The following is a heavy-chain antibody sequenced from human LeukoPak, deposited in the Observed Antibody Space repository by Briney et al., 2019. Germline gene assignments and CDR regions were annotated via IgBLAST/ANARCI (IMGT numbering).Heavy chain of an antibody. J-gene: IGHJ4*02. V-gene: IGHV4-38-2*01. CDR2: IHHSGST. Sequence: PSETLSLTCAVSGYSISNGYYWGWIRQPPGKGLEWIGSIHHSGSTFYNLSLKSRVTISLDTPKNLFSLNMTSVTAADTAVYYCVRGPPRFVSYWGQGTLVTVSS. CDR1: GYSISNGYY. D-gene: IGHD5-24*01. CDR3: VRGPPRFVSY.